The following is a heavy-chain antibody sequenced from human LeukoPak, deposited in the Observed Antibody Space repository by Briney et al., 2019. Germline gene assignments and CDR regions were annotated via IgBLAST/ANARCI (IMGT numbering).Heavy chain of an antibody. V-gene: IGHV3-21*01. D-gene: IGHD2-2*02. CDR1: GFTFSSYS. CDR2: ISSSSSYI. J-gene: IGHJ4*02. Sequence: GGSLRLSCAASGFTFSSYSMNWVRQAPGKGLEWVSSISSSSSYIYYADSVKGRLTISRDNAKNSLYLQMNSLRAEDTAVYYCARGLYCSSTSCYTGSPGDFDYWGQGTLVTVSS. CDR3: ARGLYCSSTSCYTGSPGDFDY.